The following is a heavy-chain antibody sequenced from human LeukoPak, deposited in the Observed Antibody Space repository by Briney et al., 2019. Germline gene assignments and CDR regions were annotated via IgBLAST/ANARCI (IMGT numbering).Heavy chain of an antibody. CDR2: INPNSGGT. CDR3: ARDRHRRHYYDSSLHPPLDY. CDR1: GYTFTGYY. Sequence: ASVKVSCKASGYTFTGYYMHWVRQAPGQGLEWMGWINPNSGGTNYAQKFRGRVTMTRDTSISTAYMELSGLRSDDTAVYYCARDRHRRHYYDSSLHPPLDYWGQGTLVTVSS. V-gene: IGHV1-2*02. J-gene: IGHJ4*02. D-gene: IGHD3-22*01.